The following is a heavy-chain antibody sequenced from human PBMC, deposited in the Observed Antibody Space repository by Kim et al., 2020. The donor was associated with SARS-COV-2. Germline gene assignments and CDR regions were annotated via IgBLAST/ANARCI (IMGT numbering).Heavy chain of an antibody. Sequence: GGSLRLSCAASGFTFSSYGMHWVRQAPGKGLEWVAVISYDGSNKYYADSVKGRFTISRDNSKNTLYLQMNSLRAEDTAVYYCAKSNLRYDFWSGYNYYYGMDVWGQGTTVTVSS. D-gene: IGHD3-3*01. CDR2: ISYDGSNK. V-gene: IGHV3-30*18. J-gene: IGHJ6*02. CDR1: GFTFSSYG. CDR3: AKSNLRYDFWSGYNYYYGMDV.